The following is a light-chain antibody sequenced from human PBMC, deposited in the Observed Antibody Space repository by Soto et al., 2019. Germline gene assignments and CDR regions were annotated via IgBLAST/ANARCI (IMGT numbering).Light chain of an antibody. Sequence: QSALTQPPSASGTPGQRVTISCSGRSSNIGTNTVHWYQQLPGTAPKVLIYSNNQRPSGVPARFSGSKSGTSASLAISGLQSEDEADYYCAAWDESLAAEVFGPGTKVTVL. CDR1: SSNIGTNT. J-gene: IGLJ1*01. CDR2: SNN. CDR3: AAWDESLAAEV. V-gene: IGLV1-44*01.